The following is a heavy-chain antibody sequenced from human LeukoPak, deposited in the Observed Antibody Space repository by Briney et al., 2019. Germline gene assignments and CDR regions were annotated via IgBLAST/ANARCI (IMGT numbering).Heavy chain of an antibody. J-gene: IGHJ4*02. CDR3: ARARYGGNPPEDY. Sequence: ASVKVSCKASGYTFTSYAINWLRQAPGQGPEWMGWIRTDTGIPTYAQGFTGRFVFSLDTSTTTAYLQISTLKADDSAFYYCARARYGGNPPEDYWGQGTLVTVSS. D-gene: IGHD4-23*01. CDR2: IRTDTGIP. V-gene: IGHV7-4-1*02. CDR1: GYTFTSYA.